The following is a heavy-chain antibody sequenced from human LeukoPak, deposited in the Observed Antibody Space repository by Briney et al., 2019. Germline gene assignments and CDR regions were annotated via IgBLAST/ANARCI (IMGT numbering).Heavy chain of an antibody. Sequence: ASVKVSCKASGYTFTSYDINWVRQATGQGFEWMGWMNPNSGNTGYAQKFQGRVTMTRNTSISTAYMELSSLRSEDTAVYYCARGLGRAYSNYYFDYWGQGTLVTVSS. D-gene: IGHD4-11*01. V-gene: IGHV1-8*01. CDR1: GYTFTSYD. CDR3: ARGLGRAYSNYYFDY. J-gene: IGHJ4*02. CDR2: MNPNSGNT.